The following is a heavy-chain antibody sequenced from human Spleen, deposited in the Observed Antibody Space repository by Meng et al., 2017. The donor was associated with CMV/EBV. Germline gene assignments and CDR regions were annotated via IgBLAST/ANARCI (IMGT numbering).Heavy chain of an antibody. V-gene: IGHV1-18*01. D-gene: IGHD2-2*01. CDR2: ISAYNGNT. CDR1: GYTFTSYG. J-gene: IGHJ4*02. Sequence: ASVKVSCKASGYTFTSYGISWVRQAPGQGLEWMGWISAYNGNTNYAQKLQGRVTMTTDTSTSTAYMELRSLRSDDTAVYYCVRDSRHCSSTSCPTDYWGQGTLVTVSS. CDR3: VRDSRHCSSTSCPTDY.